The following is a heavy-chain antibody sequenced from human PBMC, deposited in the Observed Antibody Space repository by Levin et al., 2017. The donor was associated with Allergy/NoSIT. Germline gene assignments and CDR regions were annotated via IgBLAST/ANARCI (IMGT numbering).Heavy chain of an antibody. V-gene: IGHV1-69*13. CDR3: ARDHIVVVPAAISGMDV. J-gene: IGHJ6*02. CDR2: IIPIFGTA. CDR1: GGTFSSYA. D-gene: IGHD2-2*01. Sequence: PLASVKVSCKASGGTFSSYAISWVRQAPGQGLEWMGGIIPIFGTANYAQKFQGRVTITADESTSTAYMELSSLRSEDTAVYYCARDHIVVVPAAISGMDVWGQGTTVTVSS.